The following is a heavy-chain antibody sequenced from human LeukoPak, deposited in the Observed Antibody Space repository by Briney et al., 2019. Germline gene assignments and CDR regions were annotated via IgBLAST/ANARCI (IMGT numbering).Heavy chain of an antibody. CDR1: GGSISSGSYY. Sequence: SSETLSLTCTVSGGSISSGSYYWSWIRQPAGKGLEWIGRIYTSGSTNYNPSLKSRVTISVDTSKNQFSLKLSSVTAADTAVSYCARDRGGNYYYYYMDVWGKGTTVTISS. V-gene: IGHV4-61*02. J-gene: IGHJ6*03. D-gene: IGHD3-16*01. CDR2: IYTSGST. CDR3: ARDRGGNYYYYYMDV.